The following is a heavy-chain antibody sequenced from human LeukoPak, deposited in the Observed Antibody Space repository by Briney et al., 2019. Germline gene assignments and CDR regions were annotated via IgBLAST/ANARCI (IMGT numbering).Heavy chain of an antibody. Sequence: GGSLRLSCAASGFTFSGSAMHWVRQASGKGLEWVGRIRSKANSYATAYAASVKGRFTISRDDSKNTAYLQMNSLKTEDTAVYYCAKTPMGYYYDSSGFDPWGQGTLVTVSS. CDR3: AKTPMGYYYDSSGFDP. V-gene: IGHV3-73*01. D-gene: IGHD3-22*01. J-gene: IGHJ5*02. CDR1: GFTFSGSA. CDR2: IRSKANSYAT.